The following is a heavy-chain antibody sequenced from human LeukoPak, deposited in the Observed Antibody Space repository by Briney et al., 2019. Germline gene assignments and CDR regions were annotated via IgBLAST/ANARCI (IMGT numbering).Heavy chain of an antibody. Sequence: ASVKVSCKTSGYIFTPHHIHWMRQAPGQGLELLGWVSAANNPEYSQKFQGRVVITRDASATTSYLELNSLRSEDTAVYYCARGAPIRVAVAATFDPWGQGTLVTVPS. CDR1: GYIFTPHH. CDR2: VSAANNP. D-gene: IGHD6-19*01. J-gene: IGHJ5*02. CDR3: ARGAPIRVAVAATFDP. V-gene: IGHV1-3*01.